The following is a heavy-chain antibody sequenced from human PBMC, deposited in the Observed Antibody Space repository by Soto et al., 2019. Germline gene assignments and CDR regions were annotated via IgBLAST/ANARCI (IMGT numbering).Heavy chain of an antibody. V-gene: IGHV5-10-1*01. CDR2: LDPSDSNT. D-gene: IGHD3-10*01. CDR3: ARRGSGSYYKTFDY. CDR1: GYTFTSYW. Sequence: PGESLKLSCEGSGYTFTSYWISWVRQMTGKGLDWMGRLDPSDSNTNYSPSFEGHVTISADKSISTAYLQWSSLRASDTAMYYCARRGSGSYYKTFDYGGQGPLVTVSS. J-gene: IGHJ4*02.